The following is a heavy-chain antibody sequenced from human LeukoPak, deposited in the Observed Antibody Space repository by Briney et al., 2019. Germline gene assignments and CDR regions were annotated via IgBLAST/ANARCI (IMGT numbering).Heavy chain of an antibody. CDR3: AKDFTPDGIWDIDY. J-gene: IGHJ4*02. V-gene: IGHV3-23*01. CDR1: GFTFSKYT. CDR2: IYGGGSGST. D-gene: IGHD1-14*01. Sequence: GGSLRLSCVASGFTFSKYTMSWVRQAPGKGLEWVSGIYGGGSGSTFYAESVKGRFTISRDNSKNTLYLQMNSLRDEDTAIYYCAKDFTPDGIWDIDYWGRGTLTTVSS.